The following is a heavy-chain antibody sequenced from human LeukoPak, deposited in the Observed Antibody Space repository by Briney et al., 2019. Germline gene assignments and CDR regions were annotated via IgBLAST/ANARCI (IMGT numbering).Heavy chain of an antibody. V-gene: IGHV3-30*02. D-gene: IGHD3-10*01. CDR3: AKIIRGSGSYYGGEDFDY. CDR2: IRYDGSNK. Sequence: QTGGSLRLSCAASGFTFSSYGMHWVRQAPGKGLEWVAFIRYDGSNKYYADSVKGRFTISRDNSKNTLYLQMNSLRAEDTAVYYCAKIIRGSGSYYGGEDFDYWGQGTLVTVSS. CDR1: GFTFSSYG. J-gene: IGHJ4*02.